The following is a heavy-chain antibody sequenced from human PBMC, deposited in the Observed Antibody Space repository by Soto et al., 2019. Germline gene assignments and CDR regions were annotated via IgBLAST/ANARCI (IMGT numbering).Heavy chain of an antibody. CDR2: ISAYNGNT. V-gene: IGHV1-18*01. D-gene: IGHD3-22*01. CDR3: ARDKWWNYDSSGYCIFDY. CDR1: GYTFTSYG. Sequence: QVQLVQSGAEVKKPGASVKVSCKASGYTFTSYGISWVRQAPGQGLEWMGWISAYNGNTNYAQKLQGRVTMTTDTSKSTAYMELRSLRSDDTAVYYCARDKWWNYDSSGYCIFDYWGQGTLVTVSS. J-gene: IGHJ4*02.